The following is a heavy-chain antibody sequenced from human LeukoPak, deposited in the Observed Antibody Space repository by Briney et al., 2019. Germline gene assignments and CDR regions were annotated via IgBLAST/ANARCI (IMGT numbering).Heavy chain of an antibody. Sequence: GASVKVSCKASGGTFSSYAISWVRQAPGQGLEWMGGIIPIFGTANYAQKFQGRVTITAGESTSTAYMELSSLRSEDTAVYYCARDGSLGDDDYGDYVYGYWGQGTLVTVSS. CDR2: IIPIFGTA. D-gene: IGHD4-17*01. V-gene: IGHV1-69*13. J-gene: IGHJ4*02. CDR1: GGTFSSYA. CDR3: ARDGSLGDDDYGDYVYGY.